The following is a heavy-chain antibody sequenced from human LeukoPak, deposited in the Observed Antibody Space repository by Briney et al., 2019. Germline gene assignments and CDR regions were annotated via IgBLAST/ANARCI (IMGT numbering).Heavy chain of an antibody. V-gene: IGHV3-21*01. CDR1: GFTFSSYS. CDR3: AREEEIIVVVPAAIDY. J-gene: IGHJ4*02. D-gene: IGHD2-2*01. Sequence: PGRSLRLSCAASGFTFSSYSMNWVRQAPGKGLEWVSSISSSSSYIYYADSVKGRFTISRDNAKNSLYLQMNSLRAEDTAVYYCAREEEIIVVVPAAIDYWGQGTLVTVSS. CDR2: ISSSSSYI.